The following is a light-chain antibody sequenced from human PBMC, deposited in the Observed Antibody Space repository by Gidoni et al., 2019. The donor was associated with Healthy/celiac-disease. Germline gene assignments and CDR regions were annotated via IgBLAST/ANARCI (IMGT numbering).Light chain of an antibody. CDR3: QQSYSTPPKT. V-gene: IGKV1-39*01. CDR2: AAS. CDR1: QSIRSY. Sequence: DIHMTQSPSSLSASVGDRVTITCRASQSIRSYLNWYQQKPGKAPKRLIYAASSLQSWVPSSFSSSGSGTDVTLTVSSMQPEDFATYYCQQSYSTPPKTFGQGTKVEIK. J-gene: IGKJ1*01.